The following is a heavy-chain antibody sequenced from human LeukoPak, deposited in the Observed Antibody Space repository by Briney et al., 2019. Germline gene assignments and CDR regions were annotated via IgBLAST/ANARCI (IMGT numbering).Heavy chain of an antibody. CDR1: GFAFSTYA. CDR2: ISYDGNNR. V-gene: IGHV3-30-3*01. Sequence: GGSLRLSCAASGFAFSTYAIHWVRWAAGKGLEWVAVISYDGNNRNYADSVNGRFTIPRDNSKSTLYLQMNSLRPEDTAVYYCATYDSSPLWGQGTLVTVSS. D-gene: IGHD3-22*01. J-gene: IGHJ4*02. CDR3: ATYDSSPL.